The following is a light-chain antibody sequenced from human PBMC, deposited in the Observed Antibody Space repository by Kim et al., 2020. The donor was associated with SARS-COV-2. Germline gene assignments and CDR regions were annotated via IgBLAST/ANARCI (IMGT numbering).Light chain of an antibody. V-gene: IGLV3-19*01. Sequence: LGQTVRITCQGDSLRSYYASWYQQKPGQAPVLVIYGKNNRPSGIPDRFSGSRSGNTASLTITGAQAEDEADYYCNSRDSSGNHLGVFGGGTQLTVL. CDR2: GKN. CDR1: SLRSYY. CDR3: NSRDSSGNHLGV. J-gene: IGLJ3*02.